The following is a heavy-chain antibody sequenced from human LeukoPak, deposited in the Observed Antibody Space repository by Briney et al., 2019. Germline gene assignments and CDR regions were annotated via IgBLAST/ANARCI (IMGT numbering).Heavy chain of an antibody. CDR1: GFSFSNHG. D-gene: IGHD3-22*01. CDR3: ARDQVVIYCYYGMDV. J-gene: IGHJ6*02. V-gene: IGHV3-33*01. Sequence: GSLRLSCAASGFSFSNHGMHWVRQAPGKRLEWVAVIWDDGNNKRYANSVNGRFTISRDNSENTLYLQMNGLTAEDTAMYYCARDQVVIYCYYGMDVWGQGTTVTVSS. CDR2: IWDDGNNK.